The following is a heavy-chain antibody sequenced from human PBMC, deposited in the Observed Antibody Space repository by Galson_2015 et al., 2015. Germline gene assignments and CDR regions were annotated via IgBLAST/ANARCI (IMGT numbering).Heavy chain of an antibody. D-gene: IGHD5-12*01. CDR1: GCSFTSYW. CDR3: ARLPPTWIGTPYYFDY. J-gene: IGHJ4*02. CDR2: IYPGDSDT. V-gene: IGHV5-51*01. Sequence: QSGAEVKKPGESLQISCTGSGCSFTSYWIGWVRQMPGKGLEWMGIIYPGDSDTRYSPSFQGQVTISADKSISTAYLQWSSLKASDTAMYYCARLPPTWIGTPYYFDYWGQGTLVTVSS.